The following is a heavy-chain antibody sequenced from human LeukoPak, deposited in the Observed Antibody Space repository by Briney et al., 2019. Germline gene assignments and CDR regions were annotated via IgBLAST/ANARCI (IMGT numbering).Heavy chain of an antibody. CDR2: IYYSGST. D-gene: IGHD3-3*01. Sequence: SETLSLTCTVSGGSISSYYWSWIRQPPGKGLEWIGYIYYSGSTNYNPSLKSRVTISVDTSKNQFSLKLSSVTAADTAVYYCARDLLSYYDFWNGYYRSGEDYYYGMDVWGQGTTVTVSS. CDR1: GGSISSYY. CDR3: ARDLLSYYDFWNGYYRSGEDYYYGMDV. J-gene: IGHJ6*02. V-gene: IGHV4-59*01.